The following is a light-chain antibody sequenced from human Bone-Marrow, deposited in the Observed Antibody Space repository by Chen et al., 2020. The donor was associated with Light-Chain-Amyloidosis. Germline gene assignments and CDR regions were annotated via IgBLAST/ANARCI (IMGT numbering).Light chain of an antibody. J-gene: IGLJ2*01. V-gene: IGLV3-25*03. Sequence: SYELTQPPSVSVSPAQTARISCSGDDLPTKYAYWFQQKPGQAPVLVIHRDTERPSGISLRFSGSSSGTTATLTISGVQAEDEADYHCQSADSSGTYEVIFGGGTKLTVL. CDR3: QSADSSGTYEVI. CDR1: DLPTKY. CDR2: RDT.